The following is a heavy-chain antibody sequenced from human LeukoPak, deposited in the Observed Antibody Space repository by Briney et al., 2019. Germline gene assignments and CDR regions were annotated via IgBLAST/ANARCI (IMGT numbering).Heavy chain of an antibody. V-gene: IGHV3-7*01. J-gene: IGHJ3*02. CDR1: GFTFSSYW. CDR2: IKQDGSEK. D-gene: IGHD4-17*01. Sequence: GGSLRLSCAASGFTFSSYWMSWVRQALGKGLEWVANIKQDGSEKYYVDSVKGRFTISRDNAKNSLYLQMNSLRAEDTAVYYCARRDYGDYPDAFDIWGQGTMVTVSS. CDR3: ARRDYGDYPDAFDI.